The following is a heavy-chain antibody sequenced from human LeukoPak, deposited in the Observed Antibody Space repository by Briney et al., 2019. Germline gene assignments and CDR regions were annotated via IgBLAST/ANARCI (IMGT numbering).Heavy chain of an antibody. CDR1: GYSISSGYY. CDR3: AAEKNTYYDFWSGYYTNWFDP. Sequence: KPSETLSLTCAVSGYSISSGYYWGWIRQPPGKGLEWIGSIYHSGGTYYNASLKSRVIISVDTSKNQFSLKLSSVTAADTAVYYCAAEKNTYYDFWSGYYTNWFDPWGQGTLVTVSS. V-gene: IGHV4-38-2*01. D-gene: IGHD3-3*01. CDR2: IYHSGGT. J-gene: IGHJ5*02.